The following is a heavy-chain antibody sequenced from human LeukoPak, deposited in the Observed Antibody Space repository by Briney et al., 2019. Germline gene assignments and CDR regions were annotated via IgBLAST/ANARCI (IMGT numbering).Heavy chain of an antibody. D-gene: IGHD1-26*01. Sequence: GGSLRLSCAAAGFTFSSYAMYWVRQAQGKGLEWVAVLSYDGSNKYYADSVKGRFTISRDNSKNTLYLQMNSLRAEDTAVYYCARDTSYYFDYWGQGTLVIVSS. CDR3: ARDTSYYFDY. J-gene: IGHJ4*02. CDR2: LSYDGSNK. V-gene: IGHV3-30*04. CDR1: GFTFSSYA.